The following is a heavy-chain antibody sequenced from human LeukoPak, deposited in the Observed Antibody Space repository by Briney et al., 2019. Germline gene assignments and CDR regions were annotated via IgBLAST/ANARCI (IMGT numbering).Heavy chain of an antibody. Sequence: ASVKVSCKASGYTFTDYYIHWVGQAPDQGLGWRGWITPKSGATIYAQTFKGRVSMTSDTSVSTAYMELNSLRSDDTAVYYCARAYHLLRGVSPFGDWGRGTLVSVSP. V-gene: IGHV1-2*02. CDR3: ARAYHLLRGVSPFGD. CDR2: ITPKSGAT. J-gene: IGHJ4*02. CDR1: GYTFTDYY. D-gene: IGHD3-10*01.